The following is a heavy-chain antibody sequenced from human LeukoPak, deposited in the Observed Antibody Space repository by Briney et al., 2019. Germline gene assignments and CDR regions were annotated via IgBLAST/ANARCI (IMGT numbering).Heavy chain of an antibody. CDR2: IDRDGSRI. Sequence: GGSLRLSCAVSGFTFSSYWMHWVRQAPGKGLVWVSRIDRDGSRINYADSVKGRFSIPRDNGKNTLFLQMNSLRAEDAAVYYCVRGNDYGGPHYWGQGTLVTVSS. CDR1: GFTFSSYW. D-gene: IGHD4-23*01. J-gene: IGHJ4*02. V-gene: IGHV3-74*01. CDR3: VRGNDYGGPHY.